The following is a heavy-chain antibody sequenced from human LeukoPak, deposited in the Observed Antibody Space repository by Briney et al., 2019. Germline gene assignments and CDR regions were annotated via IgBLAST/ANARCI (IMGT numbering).Heavy chain of an antibody. CDR1: GFTFSNYG. CDR3: SKWKAIVLVPAARSPIDY. D-gene: IGHD2-2*01. Sequence: PGGTLRLSCAASGFTFSNYGVSWVRQAPGKGLEWVSAISGSGVTTYYADSVKGRFYISRDNSKHTLYLQMNSLRAQDTAVYYCSKWKAIVLVPAARSPIDYCGQGTLVTVSS. J-gene: IGHJ4*02. CDR2: ISGSGVTT. V-gene: IGHV3-23*01.